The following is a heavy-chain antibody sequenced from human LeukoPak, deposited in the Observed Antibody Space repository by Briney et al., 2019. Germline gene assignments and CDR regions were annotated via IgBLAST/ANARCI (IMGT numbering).Heavy chain of an antibody. Sequence: SETLSLTCTVSGGSISGHYWSWIRQPAGKEPEWIGRVHTTGGTNYNPSLKSRLTMSVDTSKNQFSLHLTSVTAADTAVYYCAEGGESSLPFDYWGQGTLVTVSS. CDR3: AEGGESSLPFDY. J-gene: IGHJ4*02. D-gene: IGHD3-16*01. CDR1: GGSISGHY. CDR2: VHTTGGT. V-gene: IGHV4-4*07.